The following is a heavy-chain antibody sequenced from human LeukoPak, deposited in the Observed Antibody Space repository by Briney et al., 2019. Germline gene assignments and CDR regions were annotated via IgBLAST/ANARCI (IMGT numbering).Heavy chain of an antibody. CDR1: GGSISSGSYY. CDR3: ARSSSLLLQGYYFDY. CDR2: IYTSGST. D-gene: IGHD3-22*01. J-gene: IGHJ4*02. Sequence: SQTLSLTCTVSGGSISSGSYYWSWIRQPAGKGLEWIGRIYTSGSTNYNPSLKSRVTISVDTSKNRFSLKLSSVTAADTAVYYCARSSSLLLQGYYFDYWGQGTLVTVSS. V-gene: IGHV4-61*02.